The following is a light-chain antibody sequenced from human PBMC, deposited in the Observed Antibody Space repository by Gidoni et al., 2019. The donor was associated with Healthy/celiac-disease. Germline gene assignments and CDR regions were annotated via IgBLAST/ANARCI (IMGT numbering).Light chain of an antibody. V-gene: IGKV1-39*01. J-gene: IGKJ1*01. Sequence: DIQMTQSPSSLSASVGDRVTITCPTSQSISSYLNWYQQKPGKAPKLLIYAASSLQSGVPSRFSGSGSGTDFTLTISSLQPEDFATYYCQQSYSTLWTFGQXTKVEIK. CDR3: QQSYSTLWT. CDR2: AAS. CDR1: QSISSY.